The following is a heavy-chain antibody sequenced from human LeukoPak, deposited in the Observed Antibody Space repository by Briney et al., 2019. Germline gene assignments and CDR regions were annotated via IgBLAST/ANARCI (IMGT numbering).Heavy chain of an antibody. D-gene: IGHD2-2*01. CDR2: ISGSGGST. CDR1: GFTFSNAW. J-gene: IGHJ5*02. Sequence: GGSLRLSCAASGFTFSNAWMSWVRQAPGQGLEWVSAISGSGGSTYYADSVKGRFTISRDNSKNTLYLQMNSLRAEDTAVYYCAKDRAAALNWFDPWGQGTLVTVSS. V-gene: IGHV3-23*01. CDR3: AKDRAAALNWFDP.